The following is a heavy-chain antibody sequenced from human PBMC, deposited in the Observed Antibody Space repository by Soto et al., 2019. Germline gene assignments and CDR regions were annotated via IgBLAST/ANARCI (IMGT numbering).Heavy chain of an antibody. CDR3: ARGPRITMVRGVIIGY. V-gene: IGHV4-31*03. CDR2: IYYSGST. Sequence: SETLSLTCTVSGGSISSGGYYWSWIRQHPGKGLEWIGYIYYSGSTYYNPSLKSRVTISVDTSKNQFSLKLSSVTAADTAVYYCARGPRITMVRGVIIGYWGQGTLVTVSS. CDR1: GGSISSGGYY. J-gene: IGHJ4*02. D-gene: IGHD3-10*01.